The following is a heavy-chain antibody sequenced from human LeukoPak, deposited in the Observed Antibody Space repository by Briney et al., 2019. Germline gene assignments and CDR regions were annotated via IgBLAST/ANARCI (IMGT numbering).Heavy chain of an antibody. CDR1: GFTFSSYA. Sequence: PGGSLRLSCAASGFTFSSYAMHWARQAPGKGLEWVAVISYDGSNKYYADSVKGRFTVSGDNSKNTLYLQMNSLRAEDTAVYYCARDGKYSSGHPNWFDPWGQGTLVTVSS. CDR3: ARDGKYSSGHPNWFDP. V-gene: IGHV3-30-3*01. D-gene: IGHD6-19*01. J-gene: IGHJ5*02. CDR2: ISYDGSNK.